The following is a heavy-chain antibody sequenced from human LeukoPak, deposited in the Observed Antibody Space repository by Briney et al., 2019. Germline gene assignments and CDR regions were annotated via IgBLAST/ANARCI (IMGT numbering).Heavy chain of an antibody. CDR2: IYYSGCT. CDR1: GGSISSYS. Sequence: SEIRSLTCTVSGGSISSYSWSWIRQPPGKGLAWIGYIYYSGCTNYNPALKSRVTISVDTSKNQFSLKLSSVTAADTAVYYCARGIPLAYYDILTGYPTTIFDYWGQGTLVTVSS. V-gene: IGHV4-59*01. J-gene: IGHJ4*02. CDR3: ARGIPLAYYDILTGYPTTIFDY. D-gene: IGHD3-9*01.